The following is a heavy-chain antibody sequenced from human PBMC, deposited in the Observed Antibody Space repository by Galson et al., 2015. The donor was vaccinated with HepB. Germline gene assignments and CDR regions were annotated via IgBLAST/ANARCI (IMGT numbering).Heavy chain of an antibody. J-gene: IGHJ4*02. CDR3: ARWRIVGAIKYYFDY. V-gene: IGHV4-30-4*01. CDR1: GGSISSGDYY. D-gene: IGHD1-26*01. CDR2: IYYSGST. Sequence: TLSLTCTVSGGSISSGDYYWSWIRQPPGKGLEWIGYIYYSGSTYYNPSLKSRVTISVDTSKNQFSLKLSSVTAADTAVYYCARWRIVGAIKYYFDYWGQGTLVTVSS.